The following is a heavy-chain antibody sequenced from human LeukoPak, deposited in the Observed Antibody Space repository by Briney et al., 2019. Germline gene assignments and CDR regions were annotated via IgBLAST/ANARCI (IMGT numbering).Heavy chain of an antibody. CDR2: ISGSGGNT. D-gene: IGHD3-16*01. CDR1: GFTFSSYA. J-gene: IGHJ5*02. V-gene: IGHV3-23*01. CDR3: AKDDNYIRFLS. Sequence: GGSLRLSCAASGFTFSSYAMSWVRQAPGKGLEWVSGISGSGGNTYYADSVKGRFTISRDNSKNTLYLQMNSLRAEDTAVYYCAKDDNYIRFLSWGQGTLVTVSS.